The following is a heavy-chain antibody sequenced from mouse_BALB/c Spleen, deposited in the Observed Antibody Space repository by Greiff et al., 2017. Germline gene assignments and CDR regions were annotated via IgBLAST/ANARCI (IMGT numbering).Heavy chain of an antibody. CDR3: ARGGYDDGY. CDR1: GYTFTSYW. J-gene: IGHJ3*01. Sequence: QVQLKESGAELARPGASVKLSCKASGYTFTSYWMQWVKQRPGQGLEWIGAIYPGDGDTRYTQKFKGKATLTADKSSSTAYMQLSSLASEDSAVYYCARGGYDDGYWGQGTLVTVSA. V-gene: IGHV1-87*01. D-gene: IGHD2-2*01. CDR2: IYPGDGDT.